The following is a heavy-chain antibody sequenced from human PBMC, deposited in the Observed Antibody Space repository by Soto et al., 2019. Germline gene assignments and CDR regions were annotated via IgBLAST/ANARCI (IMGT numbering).Heavy chain of an antibody. CDR1: GSTFSSYE. CDR2: ISEGGGTI. D-gene: IGHD4-17*01. CDR3: ARNKGDYEVY. Sequence: GGSLRLSCVASGSTFSSYEMNWVRQAPGKGLEWVSYISEGGGTIHYADSVKGRFTISRDNAKNSLYLQMDSLRAEDTATYYCARNKGDYEVYWGQGTLVTVSS. J-gene: IGHJ4*02. V-gene: IGHV3-48*03.